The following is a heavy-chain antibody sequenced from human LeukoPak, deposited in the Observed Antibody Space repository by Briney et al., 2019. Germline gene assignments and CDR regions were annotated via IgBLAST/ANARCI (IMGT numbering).Heavy chain of an antibody. Sequence: PSETLSLTCAVYGGSFSGYYWSWIRQPPGKGLEWIGEINHSGSTNYNPSLKSRVTISIDTSKSQLPLKLTSVTAADTAVYYCAGDSSGWLYVDYWGQGTRVTVSS. V-gene: IGHV4-34*01. CDR3: AGDSSGWLYVDY. CDR1: GGSFSGYY. CDR2: INHSGST. J-gene: IGHJ4*02. D-gene: IGHD6-19*01.